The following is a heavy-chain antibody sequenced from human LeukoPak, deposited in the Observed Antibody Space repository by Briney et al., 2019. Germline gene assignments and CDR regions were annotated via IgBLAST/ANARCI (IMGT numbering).Heavy chain of an antibody. CDR1: GFTFSSYG. CDR2: IRYDGSNK. D-gene: IGHD5-24*01. V-gene: IGHV3-30*02. Sequence: GGSLRLSCAASGFTFSSYGMHWVRQAPGKGLEWVAFIRYDGSNKYYADSVKGPFTISRDNSKNTLYLQMNSLRAEDTAVYYCAKDGEMATMIAFDYWGQGTLVTVSS. J-gene: IGHJ4*02. CDR3: AKDGEMATMIAFDY.